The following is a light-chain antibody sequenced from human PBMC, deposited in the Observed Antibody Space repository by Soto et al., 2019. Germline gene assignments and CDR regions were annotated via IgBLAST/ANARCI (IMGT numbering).Light chain of an antibody. CDR3: QQYGSSSWT. J-gene: IGKJ1*01. CDR2: GAS. CDR1: QSVTSSY. V-gene: IGKV3-20*01. Sequence: EIVLTQSPGTLSLSPGERATLSCRASQSVTSSYLAWYQQKPGQAPRVLIYGASNRATGISDRFSVSGSGTDFTLTISRREPEDFAVYYCQQYGSSSWTFGQGTKVEIQ.